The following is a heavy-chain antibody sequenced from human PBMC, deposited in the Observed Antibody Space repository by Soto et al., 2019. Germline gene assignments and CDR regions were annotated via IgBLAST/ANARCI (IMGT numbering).Heavy chain of an antibody. V-gene: IGHV4-59*01. D-gene: IGHD3-3*01. Sequence: PSETLSLTCTVSGGSISSYYWSWIRQPPGKGLEWIGYIYYSGSTNYNPSLKSRVTISVDTSKNQFSLKLSSVTAADTAVYYCARDGGDFWSGPYNWFDPSGQGTLVTVSA. CDR2: IYYSGST. J-gene: IGHJ5*02. CDR1: GGSISSYY. CDR3: ARDGGDFWSGPYNWFDP.